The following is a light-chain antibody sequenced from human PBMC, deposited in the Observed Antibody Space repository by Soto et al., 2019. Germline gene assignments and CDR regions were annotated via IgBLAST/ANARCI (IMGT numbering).Light chain of an antibody. Sequence: QSALTQPASVSGSPGQSITISCTGTTSDVGGYNYVSWYQQHPGKAPKLMIYELSNRPSGVSDLFSGSRSGNTASLTISGLQPDDEADYYCSSYTSSNLVVFGGGTKLTVL. CDR3: SSYTSSNLVV. CDR1: TSDVGGYNY. V-gene: IGLV2-14*01. CDR2: ELS. J-gene: IGLJ2*01.